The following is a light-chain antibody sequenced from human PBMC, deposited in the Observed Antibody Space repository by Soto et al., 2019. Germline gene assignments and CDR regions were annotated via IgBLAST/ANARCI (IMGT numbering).Light chain of an antibody. Sequence: FVLTQSPGTLSLSPGERATLSCRASQTVRNNYLAWYQQKPGQAPSLLIYGASKRATGIPARFSGSGSGTDFTLTISSLEPEDFAVYFCQQRSNWPPEISFGQGTRLEIK. V-gene: IGKV3-11*01. J-gene: IGKJ5*01. CDR3: QQRSNWPPEIS. CDR2: GAS. CDR1: QTVRNNY.